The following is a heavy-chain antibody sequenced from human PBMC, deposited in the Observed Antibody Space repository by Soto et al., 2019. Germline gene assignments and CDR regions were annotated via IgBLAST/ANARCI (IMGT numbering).Heavy chain of an antibody. Sequence: QLQLQESGPGLVKPSETLSLTCTDSGGSISSSSYYWGWIRQPPGKGLEWIGSIYYSGSTYYNPSLKSRVTISVDTSKNQFSLKLSSVTAADTAVYYCASTSPNDLWSGYYPQPYNWFDPWGQGTLVTVSS. D-gene: IGHD3-3*01. CDR3: ASTSPNDLWSGYYPQPYNWFDP. CDR2: IYYSGST. CDR1: GGSISSSSYY. V-gene: IGHV4-39*01. J-gene: IGHJ5*02.